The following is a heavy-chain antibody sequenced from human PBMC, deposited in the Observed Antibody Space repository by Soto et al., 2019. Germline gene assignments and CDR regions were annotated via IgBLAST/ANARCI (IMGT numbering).Heavy chain of an antibody. CDR2: IYPGDSDT. V-gene: IGHV5-51*01. D-gene: IGHD4-17*01. Sequence: PGESLKISCKGSGYSFTSYWIGWVRQMPGKGLEWMGIIYPGDSDTRYSPSFQGQVTISADKSISTAYLQWSSLKASDTAMYYCARHIHYGGKGYYYGMDVWGQGTTVTVSS. CDR1: GYSFTSYW. J-gene: IGHJ6*02. CDR3: ARHIHYGGKGYYYGMDV.